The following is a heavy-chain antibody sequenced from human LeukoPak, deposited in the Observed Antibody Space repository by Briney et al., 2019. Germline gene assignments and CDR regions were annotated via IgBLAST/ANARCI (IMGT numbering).Heavy chain of an antibody. CDR1: GGSISSYY. V-gene: IGHV4-4*07. CDR3: ARVLRAVALNWFDP. Sequence: SETLSLTCTVSGGSISSYYWSWIRQPAGKGLEWIGRIYTSGSTNYNPSLKSRVTISVDTSKNQFSLKLSSVTAADTAVYYCARVLRAVALNWFDPWGQGTLVTVSS. J-gene: IGHJ5*02. D-gene: IGHD6-19*01. CDR2: IYTSGST.